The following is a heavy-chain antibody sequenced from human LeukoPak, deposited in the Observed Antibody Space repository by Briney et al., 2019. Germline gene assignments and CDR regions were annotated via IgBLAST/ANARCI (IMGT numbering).Heavy chain of an antibody. V-gene: IGHV3-30-3*01. CDR2: ISHDGSNK. J-gene: IGHJ6*02. CDR1: GFTFSSYA. D-gene: IGHD4-17*01. Sequence: GGSLRLSCAASGFTFSSYAMHWVRQAPGKGLEWVAVISHDGSNKYYADSVKGRFTISRDNSKNTLYLQMNSLSAEDTAVYYCARDDQRMTTVTRPYYYYGMDVWGQGTTVTVSS. CDR3: ARDDQRMTTVTRPYYYYGMDV.